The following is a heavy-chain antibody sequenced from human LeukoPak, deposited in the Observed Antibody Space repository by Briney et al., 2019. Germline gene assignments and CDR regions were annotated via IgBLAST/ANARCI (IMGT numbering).Heavy chain of an antibody. J-gene: IGHJ3*02. D-gene: IGHD3-22*01. CDR1: GGSISSGGYY. CDR3: ARLNSMIVVVDAFDI. V-gene: IGHV4-61*02. CDR2: IYTSGST. Sequence: NPSQTLSLTCTVSGGSISSGGYYWSWIRQPAGKGLEWIGRIYTSGSTNYNPSLKSRVTISVDTSKNQFSLKLSSVTAADTAVYYCARLNSMIVVVDAFDIWGQGTMVTVSS.